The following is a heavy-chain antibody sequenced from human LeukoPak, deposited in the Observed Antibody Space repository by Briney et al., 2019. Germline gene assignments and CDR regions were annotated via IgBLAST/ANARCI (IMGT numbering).Heavy chain of an antibody. J-gene: IGHJ4*02. CDR1: GGSFSGYY. V-gene: IGHV4-34*01. Sequence: SETLSLTCAVYGGSFSGYYWSWIRQPPGKGLEWIGEINHSGSTNYNPSLKSRVTISVDTSKNQFSLKLSSVTAADTAVYYCARGWVVAATMYYFDYWGQGTLVTVSS. CDR2: INHSGST. D-gene: IGHD2-15*01. CDR3: ARGWVVAATMYYFDY.